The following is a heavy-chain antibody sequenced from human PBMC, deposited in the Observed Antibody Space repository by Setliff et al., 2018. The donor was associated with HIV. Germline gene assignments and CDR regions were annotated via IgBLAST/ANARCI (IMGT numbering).Heavy chain of an antibody. CDR1: GTSFSGYY. V-gene: IGHV4-34*01. CDR2: VDHSGGT. CDR3: ARRAGNYLDY. J-gene: IGHJ4*02. Sequence: PSETLSLTCAVYGTSFSGYYWNWIRQSPGKGLEWIGEVDHSGGTKFNPSLKSRVTISLKTSKNQFSLSLSSVTVADTGLYFCARRAGNYLDYWGQGTLVTV.